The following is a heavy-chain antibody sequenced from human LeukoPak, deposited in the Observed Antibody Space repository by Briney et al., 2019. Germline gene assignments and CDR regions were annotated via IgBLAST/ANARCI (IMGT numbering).Heavy chain of an antibody. J-gene: IGHJ4*02. CDR3: ARDQEAFDY. Sequence: ASVKVSCKASGYSFTSNYIHWVRQAPGQGLEWMGMIYPSDGSTSYAQKFQGRVTVTRDTSTSTVHMELSGLRSEDTAVYYCARDQEAFDYWGQGTLVTVSS. CDR1: GYSFTSNY. V-gene: IGHV1-46*01. CDR2: IYPSDGST.